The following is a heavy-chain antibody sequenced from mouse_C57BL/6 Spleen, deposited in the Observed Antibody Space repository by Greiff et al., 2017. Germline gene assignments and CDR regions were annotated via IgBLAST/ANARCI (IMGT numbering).Heavy chain of an antibody. CDR1: GYSITSGYY. CDR3: ASYEPYFDY. CDR2: ISYDGSN. Sequence: DVQLQESGPGLVKPSQSLSLTCSVTGYSITSGYYWNWIRQFPGNKLEWMGYISYDGSNNYNPSLKNRISITRDTSKNQFFLKLNSVTTEDTATYYCASYEPYFDYWGQGTTLTVSS. J-gene: IGHJ2*01. D-gene: IGHD2-3*01. V-gene: IGHV3-6*01.